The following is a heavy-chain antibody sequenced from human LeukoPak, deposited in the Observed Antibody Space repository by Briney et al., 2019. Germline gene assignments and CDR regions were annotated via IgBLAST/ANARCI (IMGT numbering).Heavy chain of an antibody. CDR3: AKVTRELDYSMDV. J-gene: IGHJ6*02. CDR2: IGDSGSVT. V-gene: IGHV3-23*01. D-gene: IGHD1-1*01. CDR1: GFTFSSSA. Sequence: PGRSLRLSCAASGFTFSSSAMHWVRQAPGKGLEWVSTIGDSGSVTFAADPVKGRFTISRDNSKNTMYLQMDTLRVVDTAVYYCAKVTRELDYSMDVWGQGTTVTVSS.